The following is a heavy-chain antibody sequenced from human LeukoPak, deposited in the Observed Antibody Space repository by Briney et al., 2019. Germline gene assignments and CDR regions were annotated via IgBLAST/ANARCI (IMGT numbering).Heavy chain of an antibody. Sequence: GGSLRLSCAASGFTFSNAWMSWVRQAPGKGLEWVGRIKSKTDGGTTDYAAPVKGRFTISRDDSKNTLYLQMNSLKTEDTAVYHCTTGYYYGSGSYYNFDYWGQGTLVTVSS. CDR3: TTGYYYGSGSYYNFDY. CDR1: GFTFSNAW. V-gene: IGHV3-15*01. D-gene: IGHD3-10*01. CDR2: IKSKTDGGTT. J-gene: IGHJ4*02.